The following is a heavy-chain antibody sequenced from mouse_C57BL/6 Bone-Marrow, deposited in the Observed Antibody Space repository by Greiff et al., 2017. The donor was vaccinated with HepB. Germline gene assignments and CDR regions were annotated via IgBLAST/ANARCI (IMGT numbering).Heavy chain of an antibody. CDR1: GYTFTNYW. Sequence: VKVVESGAELVRPGTSVKMSCKASGYTFTNYWIGWAKQRPGHGLEWIGDIYPGGGYTNYNEKFKGKATLTADKSSSTAYMQFSSLTSEDSAIYYCARKQGWFSSFAYWGQGTLVTVSA. V-gene: IGHV1-63*01. D-gene: IGHD2-3*01. CDR3: ARKQGWFSSFAY. CDR2: IYPGGGYT. J-gene: IGHJ3*01.